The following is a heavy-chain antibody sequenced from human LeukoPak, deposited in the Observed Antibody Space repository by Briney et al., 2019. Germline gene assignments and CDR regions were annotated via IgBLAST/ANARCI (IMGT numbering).Heavy chain of an antibody. Sequence: GGSLRLSCAASGFTFSSYAVSWVRQAPGKGLEWVSAISGSGGSTYYADSVKGRFTISRDNSKNTLYLQMNSLRAEDTAVYYCAKGRDIVVVVAATGYWGQGTLVTVSS. V-gene: IGHV3-23*01. CDR2: ISGSGGST. CDR3: AKGRDIVVVVAATGY. CDR1: GFTFSSYA. D-gene: IGHD2-15*01. J-gene: IGHJ4*02.